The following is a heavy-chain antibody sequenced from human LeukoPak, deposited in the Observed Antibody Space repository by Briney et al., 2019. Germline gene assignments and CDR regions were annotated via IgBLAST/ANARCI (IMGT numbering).Heavy chain of an antibody. V-gene: IGHV3-21*01. D-gene: IGHD1-26*01. Sequence: GGSLRLSCAASGFTFSSYSMNWVRQAPGKGLEWVSSISSSSSYIYYADSVKGRFTISRDNAKNSLYLQMNSLRAEDTAVYYCARDRLVGATDSSYWGQGTLVTVSS. CDR2: ISSSSSYI. CDR1: GFTFSSYS. J-gene: IGHJ4*02. CDR3: ARDRLVGATDSSY.